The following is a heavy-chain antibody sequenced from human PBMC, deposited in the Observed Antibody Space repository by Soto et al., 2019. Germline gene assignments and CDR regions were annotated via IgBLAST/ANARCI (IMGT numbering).Heavy chain of an antibody. CDR1: GFTFSSYA. J-gene: IGHJ6*02. CDR2: ISGSGGST. V-gene: IGHV3-23*01. Sequence: EVQLLESGGGLVQPGGSPRLSCAASGFTFSSYAMSWVRQAPGKGLEWVSAISGSGGSTYYADSVKGRFTISRDNSKNTLYLQMNSLRAEDTAVYYCAKDRLSSSWYGVAYYYYGMDVWGQGTTVTVSS. D-gene: IGHD6-13*01. CDR3: AKDRLSSSWYGVAYYYYGMDV.